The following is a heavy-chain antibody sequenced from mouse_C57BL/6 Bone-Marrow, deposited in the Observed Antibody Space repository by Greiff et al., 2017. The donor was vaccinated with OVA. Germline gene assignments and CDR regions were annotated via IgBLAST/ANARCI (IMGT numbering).Heavy chain of an antibody. V-gene: IGHV5-6*01. CDR3: ARQGLRLTWFAY. Sequence: EVMLVESGGDLVKPGGSLKLSCAASGFTFSSYGMSWVRQTPDKRLEWVATISSGGSYTYYPDSVKGRFTISRDNAKNTLYLQMSSLKSEDTAMYYCARQGLRLTWFAYWGQGTLVTVSA. J-gene: IGHJ3*01. CDR2: ISSGGSYT. D-gene: IGHD3-2*02. CDR1: GFTFSSYG.